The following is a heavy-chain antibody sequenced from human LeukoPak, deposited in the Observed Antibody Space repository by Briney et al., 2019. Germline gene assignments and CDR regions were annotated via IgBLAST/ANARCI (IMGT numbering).Heavy chain of an antibody. CDR1: GFTFSSYS. J-gene: IGHJ4*02. D-gene: IGHD3-10*01. V-gene: IGHV3-21*04. Sequence: AGGSLRLSCAASGFTFSSYSMTWVRQAPGKGLEWVSSISSSSSYIYYADSVKGRFTISRDNAKNSLYLQMNSLRAEDTAVYYCARYRAGRNVRIDYWGQGTLVTVSS. CDR2: ISSSSSYI. CDR3: ARYRAGRNVRIDY.